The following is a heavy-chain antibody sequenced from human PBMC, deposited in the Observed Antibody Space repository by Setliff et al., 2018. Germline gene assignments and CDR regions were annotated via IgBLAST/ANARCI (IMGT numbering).Heavy chain of an antibody. V-gene: IGHV4-34*01. D-gene: IGHD2-15*01. CDR3: ATSGFCGAGSCYSFDD. CDR1: GGSGSFSAYY. Sequence: ETLSLTCGVSGGSGSFSAYYWSWIRQPPGKGLEWIGEISPVGSTIYNPSLRGRVTMSVDTSNKRFSLNLTSVTAADTAVYYCATSGFCGAGSCYSFDDWGQGALVTVSS. CDR2: ISPVGST. J-gene: IGHJ4*02.